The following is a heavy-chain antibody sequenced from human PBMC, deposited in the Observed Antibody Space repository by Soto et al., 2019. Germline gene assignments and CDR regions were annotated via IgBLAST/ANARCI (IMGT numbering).Heavy chain of an antibody. D-gene: IGHD6-25*01. Sequence: SETLSLTCTVSGGSITSSSHFWGWVRQPPGKGLEWIGTIYFTGSTYYTPSLKSRLTMSIDTSKNEFSLRLNSVTAADTAVYYCAGQTFTIAAASYGRSNWFDPWGPGTLVTVSS. J-gene: IGHJ5*02. CDR1: GGSITSSSHF. V-gene: IGHV4-39*01. CDR3: AGQTFTIAAASYGRSNWFDP. CDR2: IYFTGST.